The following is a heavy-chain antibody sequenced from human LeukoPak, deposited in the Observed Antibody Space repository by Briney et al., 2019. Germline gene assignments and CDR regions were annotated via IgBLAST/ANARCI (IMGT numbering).Heavy chain of an antibody. CDR1: GFTFSTYS. V-gene: IGHV3-23*01. CDR3: AKDVVPDSGWDLDY. D-gene: IGHD6-19*01. Sequence: GGSLRLSCAASGFTFSTYSMTWVRQGPGKGLEWVSSIYPRGDSTFYADSVRGRFTISSDNSKNQLYIQMSRLRTEDTAIYHCAKDVVPDSGWDLDYWGQRTLVTVSS. CDR2: IYPRGDST. J-gene: IGHJ4*02.